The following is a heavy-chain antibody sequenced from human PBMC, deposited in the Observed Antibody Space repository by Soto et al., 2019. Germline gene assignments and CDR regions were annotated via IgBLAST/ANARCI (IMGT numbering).Heavy chain of an antibody. CDR2: INPNNGNT. CDR1: GYTFTSYD. D-gene: IGHD6-19*01. CDR3: ARDGIAVAGDFDY. V-gene: IGHV1-8*01. J-gene: IGHJ4*02. Sequence: ASVKVSCKASGYTFTSYDINWVRQATGQGLEWMGWINPNNGNTNYAQKLRGRVTMTRNTSTSTAYMELSSLRSDDTAVYYCARDGIAVAGDFDYWGQGTLVTVSS.